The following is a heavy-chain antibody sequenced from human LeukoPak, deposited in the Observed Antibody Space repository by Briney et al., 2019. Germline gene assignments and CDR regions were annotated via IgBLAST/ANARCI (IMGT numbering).Heavy chain of an antibody. J-gene: IGHJ4*02. CDR1: GFTFSTYA. CDR3: AKGGPYSSSPDLDY. D-gene: IGHD6-6*01. Sequence: GGSLRLSCAASGFTFSTYAMSWVRHAPGKGLEWVSAISGRAGSTYYADSVKGRFTISRDNSKNTLFLQMNSLRAEDTAVYYSAKGGPYSSSPDLDYWGQGSLVTVSS. CDR2: ISGRAGST. V-gene: IGHV3-23*01.